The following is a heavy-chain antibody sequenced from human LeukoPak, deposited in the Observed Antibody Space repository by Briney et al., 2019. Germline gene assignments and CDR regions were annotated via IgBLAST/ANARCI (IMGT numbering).Heavy chain of an antibody. D-gene: IGHD1-14*01. CDR3: AKHPGNHQIAFDY. J-gene: IGHJ4*02. V-gene: IGHV3-23*01. Sequence: GGSLRLSCAASGFTFSSYAMSWVRQAPGKGLEWVSVISSSGGSTYYADSVKGRFTISRDNSKHTLYLQMNSLRAEDTAIYHCAKHPGNHQIAFDYWGQGTLVTVSS. CDR1: GFTFSSYA. CDR2: ISSSGGST.